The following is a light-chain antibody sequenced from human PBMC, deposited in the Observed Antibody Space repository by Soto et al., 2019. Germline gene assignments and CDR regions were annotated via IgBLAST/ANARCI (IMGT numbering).Light chain of an antibody. CDR1: QSVTANY. J-gene: IGKJ1*01. Sequence: EIALTQSPGTLSLSPGERATLSCRASQSVTANYLAWYQQRPGQAPRLLIYAASIGATGVPDRFSGSGSGTVFTLTISRLEPEDFAVYYCLQYGVPLWTFGQGTTVEIK. CDR3: LQYGVPLWT. V-gene: IGKV3-20*01. CDR2: AAS.